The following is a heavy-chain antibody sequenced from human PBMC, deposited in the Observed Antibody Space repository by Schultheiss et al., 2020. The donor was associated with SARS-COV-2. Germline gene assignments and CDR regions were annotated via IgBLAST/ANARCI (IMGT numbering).Heavy chain of an antibody. V-gene: IGHV4-38-2*02. CDR2: IYHSGST. CDR1: GYSISSGYY. CDR3: ARDKHCSSTSCITGHYYYGMDV. J-gene: IGHJ6*02. Sequence: SETLSLTCAVSGYSISSGYYWGWIRQPPGKGLEWIGSIYHSGSTYYNPSLKSRVTISVDTSKNQFSLKLSSVTAADTAVYYCARDKHCSSTSCITGHYYYGMDVWGQGTTVTVSS. D-gene: IGHD2-2*01.